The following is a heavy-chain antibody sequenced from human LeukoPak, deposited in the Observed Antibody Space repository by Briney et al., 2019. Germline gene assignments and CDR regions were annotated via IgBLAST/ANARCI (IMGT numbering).Heavy chain of an antibody. D-gene: IGHD4-17*01. CDR2: SYSSGNT. CDR1: VDSMRSDSYF. V-gene: IGHV4-61*02. CDR3: ATARADCGDYNSFYYMDV. J-gene: IGHJ6*03. Sequence: SETLSLTCTVSVDSMRSDSYFWSWIRQPAGKGLEWIGRSYSSGNTYYNPSLESRVTISLDTPRNQFSLKVSSVTDADTAVYYCATARADCGDYNSFYYMDVWGKGTTVTVSS.